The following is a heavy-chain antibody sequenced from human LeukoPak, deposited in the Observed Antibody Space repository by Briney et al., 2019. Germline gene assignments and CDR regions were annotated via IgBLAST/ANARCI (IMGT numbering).Heavy chain of an antibody. CDR3: ARGGSPVVPAAIRAFDI. D-gene: IGHD2-2*01. J-gene: IGHJ3*02. CDR2: IIPIFGTA. CDR1: GGTFSSYA. Sequence: ASVKVSCKASGGTFSSYAISWVRQAPGQGLEWMGRIIPIFGTANYAQKFQGRVTITTDESTSTAYMELSSLRSEDTAVYYCARGGSPVVPAAIRAFDIWGQGTMVTVS. V-gene: IGHV1-69*05.